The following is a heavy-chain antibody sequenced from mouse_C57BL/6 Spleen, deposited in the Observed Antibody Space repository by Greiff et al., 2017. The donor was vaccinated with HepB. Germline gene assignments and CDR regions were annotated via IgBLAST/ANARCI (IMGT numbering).Heavy chain of an antibody. CDR1: GYTFTSYW. CDR3: AMGYDGYTWCAY. CDR2: IDPSDSYT. V-gene: IGHV1-69*01. D-gene: IGHD2-3*01. Sequence: QVQLQQPGAELVMPGASVKLSCKASGYTFTSYWMHWVKQRPGQGLEWIGEIDPSDSYTNYNQKFKGKSTLTVDKSSSTAYMQLSSLTSEDSAVYYCAMGYDGYTWCAYWGQGTLVTVSA. J-gene: IGHJ3*01.